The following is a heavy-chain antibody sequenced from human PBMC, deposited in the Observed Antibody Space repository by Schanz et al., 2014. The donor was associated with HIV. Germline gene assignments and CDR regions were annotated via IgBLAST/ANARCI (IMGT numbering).Heavy chain of an antibody. J-gene: IGHJ6*02. CDR1: GFTFSSYG. Sequence: QVQLVESGGGVVQPGRSLRLSCAASGFTFSSYGMHWVRQAPGKGLEWVAVIWYDGSNKYYADSVKGRFTISRDNSKKTLYLQMNSLRAEDTAVYYCAKAYCSSTICPPPYYYGMDVWGQGTTVIVSS. V-gene: IGHV3-33*06. D-gene: IGHD2-2*01. CDR2: IWYDGSNK. CDR3: AKAYCSSTICPPPYYYGMDV.